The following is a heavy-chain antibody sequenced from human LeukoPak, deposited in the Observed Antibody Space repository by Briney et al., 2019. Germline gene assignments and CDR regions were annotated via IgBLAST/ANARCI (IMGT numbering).Heavy chain of an antibody. CDR3: AKDRYDMRHMDV. V-gene: IGHV3-23*01. J-gene: IGHJ6*02. CDR2: ISGSGGST. Sequence: PGGSLRLSCAASGFTFSSYAMSWVRQAPGKGLEWVSAISGSGGSTYYADSVKGRFTISRDNSKNTLYLQMSSLRAEDTAVYYCAKDRYDMRHMDVWGQGTTVTVSS. D-gene: IGHD3-9*01. CDR1: GFTFSSYA.